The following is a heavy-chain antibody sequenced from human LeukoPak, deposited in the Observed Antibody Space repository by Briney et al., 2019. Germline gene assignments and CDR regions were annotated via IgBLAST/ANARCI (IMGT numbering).Heavy chain of an antibody. Sequence: ASVKVSCKASGYTFTSHGISWVRQAPGQGLEWMGWISAYNSNTNYAQKPQGRVIMTTDTSTSTAYIELRSLRSDDTAVYYCARIAVTAYYFDYWGQGTLVTVSS. CDR1: GYTFTSHG. CDR3: ARIAVTAYYFDY. V-gene: IGHV1-18*04. D-gene: IGHD6-19*01. J-gene: IGHJ4*02. CDR2: ISAYNSNT.